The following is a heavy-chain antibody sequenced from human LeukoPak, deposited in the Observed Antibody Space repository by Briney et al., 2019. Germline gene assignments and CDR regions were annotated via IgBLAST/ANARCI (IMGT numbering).Heavy chain of an antibody. Sequence: TGGSLRLSCAVSGFTVSSNYMTWVRQAPGKGLEWVSVIYSGGSIYYADSVKGRFTISRDISKNTVDLQLNSLRAEDTAVYHCASGKETSMAQGYWGQGTLVTVSS. V-gene: IGHV3-53*01. CDR2: IYSGGSI. CDR1: GFTVSSNY. CDR3: ASGKETSMAQGY. J-gene: IGHJ4*02. D-gene: IGHD5-18*01.